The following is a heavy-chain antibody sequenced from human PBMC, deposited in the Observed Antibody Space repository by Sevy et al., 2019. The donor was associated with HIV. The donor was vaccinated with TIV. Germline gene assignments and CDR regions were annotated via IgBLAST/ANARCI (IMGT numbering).Heavy chain of an antibody. CDR1: GFTFSHYA. CDR2: INSDSDTV. V-gene: IGHV3-48*02. D-gene: IGHD3-10*01. J-gene: IGHJ4*02. CDR3: ARERGTYYDTTGYPYLLEAGFDY. Sequence: GGSLRLSCVASGFTFSHYAMNWVSQAPGKGLEWISYINSDSDTVYYADSVKGRFTISRDDAKNSLYLHMNSLRDEDTAVYYCARERGTYYDTTGYPYLLEAGFDYWGQGTLVTVSS.